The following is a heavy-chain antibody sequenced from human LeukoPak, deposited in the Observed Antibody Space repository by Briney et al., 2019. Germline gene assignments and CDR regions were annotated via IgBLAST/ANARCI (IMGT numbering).Heavy chain of an antibody. CDR1: GGTFSSYT. J-gene: IGHJ4*02. D-gene: IGHD3-22*01. V-gene: IGHV1-69*04. CDR3: ARDYDSSGSPYFDY. Sequence: GASVKVSCKASGGTFSSYTISWVRQAPGQGLEWMGRIIPILGIANYAQKFQGRVTITADKSTSTAYMELSSLRPEDTAVYYCARDYDSSGSPYFDYWGQGTLVTVSS. CDR2: IIPILGIA.